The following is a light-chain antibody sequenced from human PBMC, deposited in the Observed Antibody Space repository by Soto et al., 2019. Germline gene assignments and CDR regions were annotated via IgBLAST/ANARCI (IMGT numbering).Light chain of an antibody. Sequence: EIVMTQSPATLSVSSGERVTLSCRASQNIGSNLAWYQQKFGQAPRLLIYGASTRVTGIPARISGSGSGTEFTLTITSLQSEDFGVYHCQQYHNWWTFGQGTKVDFK. CDR2: GAS. V-gene: IGKV3-15*01. CDR3: QQYHNWWT. J-gene: IGKJ1*01. CDR1: QNIGSN.